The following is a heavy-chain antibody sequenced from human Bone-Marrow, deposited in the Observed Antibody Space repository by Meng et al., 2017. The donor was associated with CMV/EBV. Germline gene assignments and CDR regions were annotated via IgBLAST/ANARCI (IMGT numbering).Heavy chain of an antibody. CDR1: GYTLTELS. Sequence: SVKVSCKVSGYTLTELSMHWVRQAPGKGLEWMGGFDPEDGETIYAQKFQGRVTMTEDTSTDTAYMELSSLRSEDTAVYYCATDQSRVRYSSSTYYYYGMDVWGQGTTVTVSS. CDR3: ATDQSRVRYSSSTYYYYGMDV. CDR2: FDPEDGET. V-gene: IGHV1-24*01. J-gene: IGHJ6*02. D-gene: IGHD6-6*01.